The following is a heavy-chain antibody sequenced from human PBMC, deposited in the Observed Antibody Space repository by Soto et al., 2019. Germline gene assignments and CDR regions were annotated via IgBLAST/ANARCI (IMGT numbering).Heavy chain of an antibody. CDR2: ISWNSGSI. Sequence: EVQLVESGGGLVQPGRSLRLSCAASGFTFDDYAMHWVRQAPGKGLEWVSGISWNSGSIGYADSVNGRFTISRDNAKNSLYLEMNSLRAEDTALYYCAKSSDSSSYYYYYGMDVWGQGTTVTVSS. CDR3: AKSSDSSSYYYYYGMDV. J-gene: IGHJ6*02. V-gene: IGHV3-9*01. CDR1: GFTFDDYA. D-gene: IGHD6-13*01.